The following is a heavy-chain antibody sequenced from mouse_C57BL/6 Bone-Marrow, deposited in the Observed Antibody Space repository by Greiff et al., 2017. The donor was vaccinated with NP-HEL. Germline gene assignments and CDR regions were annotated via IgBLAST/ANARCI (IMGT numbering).Heavy chain of an antibody. D-gene: IGHD2-4*01. V-gene: IGHV1-55*01. CDR3: ARSGDYEDAMDY. CDR1: GYTFTSYW. CDR2: IYPGSGST. J-gene: IGHJ4*01. Sequence: QVQLQQPGAELVKPGASVKMSCKASGYTFTSYWITWVKQRPGQGLEWIGDIYPGSGSTNYNEKFKSKATRTVDTSSSTAYMQLSSLTSEDSAVYYGARSGDYEDAMDYWGQGTSVTVSS.